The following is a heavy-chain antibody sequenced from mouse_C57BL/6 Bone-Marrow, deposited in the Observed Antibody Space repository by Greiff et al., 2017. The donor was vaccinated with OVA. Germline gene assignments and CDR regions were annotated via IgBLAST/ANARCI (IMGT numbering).Heavy chain of an antibody. CDR3: TTPCGMDY. CDR2: IDPENGDT. Sequence: EVKLQESGAELVRPGASVKLSCTASGFNIKDDYMHWVKQRPEQGLEWIGWIDPENGDTEYASKFQGKATITADTSSNTAYLQLSSLTSEDTAVYYCTTPCGMDYWGQGTSVTVSS. CDR1: GFNIKDDY. V-gene: IGHV14-4*01. J-gene: IGHJ4*01.